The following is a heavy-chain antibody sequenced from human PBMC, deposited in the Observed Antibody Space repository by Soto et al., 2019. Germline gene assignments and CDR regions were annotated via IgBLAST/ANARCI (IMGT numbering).Heavy chain of an antibody. Sequence: RGESLKISCKGSGYSFTIYWIGWVRQMPGKGLEWMGIIYPGDSDTRYSPSFQGQVTISADKSISTAYLQWSSLKASDTAMYYCARLNNSICSGGSCYTGSFDYWGQGTLVTVSS. CDR2: IYPGDSDT. CDR1: GYSFTIYW. D-gene: IGHD2-15*01. CDR3: ARLNNSICSGGSCYTGSFDY. V-gene: IGHV5-51*01. J-gene: IGHJ4*02.